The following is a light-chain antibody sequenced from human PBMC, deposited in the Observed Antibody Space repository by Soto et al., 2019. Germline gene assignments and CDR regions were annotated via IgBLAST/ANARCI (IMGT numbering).Light chain of an antibody. V-gene: IGLV1-51*01. CDR1: TSSIGRNY. CDR3: GSWDSSLSAYV. J-gene: IGLJ1*01. CDR2: DDN. Sequence: QSVLTQPPSASGTPGQRVTISCSGGTSSIGRNYVYWYQQLPGTAPKLVIYDDNKRPSGIPDRFSGSKSGTSATLGITGFQTGDEADYYCGSWDSSLSAYVFGTGTKVTAL.